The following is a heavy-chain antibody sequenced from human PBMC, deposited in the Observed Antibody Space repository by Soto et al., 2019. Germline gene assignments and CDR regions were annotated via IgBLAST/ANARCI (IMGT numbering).Heavy chain of an antibody. V-gene: IGHV3-21*01. CDR3: ASQELEPPPYFLDS. CDR1: GFTFPGSS. J-gene: IGHJ4*02. CDR2: ISSDSTYT. D-gene: IGHD1-1*01. Sequence: GGSLRLSCAASGFTFPGSSMNWVRQAPGKGLEWVSSISSDSTYTYYADSVKGRFTISRDNAKNSLYLQMSSLRAEDTAVYYCASQELEPPPYFLDSWGQGTLVTVPQ.